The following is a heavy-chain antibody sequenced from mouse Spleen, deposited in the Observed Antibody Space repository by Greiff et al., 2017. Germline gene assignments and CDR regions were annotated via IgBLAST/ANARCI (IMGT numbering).Heavy chain of an antibody. CDR2: ISSGGSYT. D-gene: IGHD2-4*01. J-gene: IGHJ3*01. Sequence: EVKLMESGGGLVKPGGSLKLSCAASGFTFSSYAMSWVRQTPEKRLEWVATISSGGSYTYYPDSVKGRFTISRDNAKNTLYLQMSSLRSEDTAMYYCARRTMITAWFAYWGQGTLVTVSA. V-gene: IGHV5-9-1*01. CDR1: GFTFSSYA. CDR3: ARRTMITAWFAY.